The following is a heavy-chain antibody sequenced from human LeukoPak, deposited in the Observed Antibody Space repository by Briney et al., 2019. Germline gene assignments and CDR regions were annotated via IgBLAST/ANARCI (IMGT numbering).Heavy chain of an antibody. CDR1: GGSISSGDYY. CDR2: IYYSGST. CDR3: ARGPFYYDILTGYYMYYFDY. V-gene: IGHV4-30-4*01. J-gene: IGHJ4*02. Sequence: PSETLSLTCTVSGGSISSGDYYWSWIRQPPGKGLEWIGYIYYSGSTYYNPSLKGRVTISVDTSKNQFSLKLSSVTAADTAVYYCARGPFYYDILTGYYMYYFDYWGQGTLVTVSS. D-gene: IGHD3-9*01.